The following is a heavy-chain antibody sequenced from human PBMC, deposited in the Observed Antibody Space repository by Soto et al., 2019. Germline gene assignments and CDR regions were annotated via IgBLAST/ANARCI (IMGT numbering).Heavy chain of an antibody. Sequence: GGSLRLSCVTSGLTFSNYGLSWVRQAPGKGLEWVANINQAGNKKYYVDSVKGRFTISRDNAKNSLYLQMNSLKAEDTAVYYCARDRGSGRYWGQGTLVTVSS. J-gene: IGHJ4*02. D-gene: IGHD2-8*02. CDR2: INQAGNKK. V-gene: IGHV3-7*05. CDR3: ARDRGSGRY. CDR1: GLTFSNYG.